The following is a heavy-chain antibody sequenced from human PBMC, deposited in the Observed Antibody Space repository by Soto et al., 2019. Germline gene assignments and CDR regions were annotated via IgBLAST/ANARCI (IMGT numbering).Heavy chain of an antibody. CDR1: GLTVSSDY. J-gene: IGHJ4*02. CDR3: ARLVTYGDHVDY. D-gene: IGHD2-21*02. CDR2: IYTGGST. Sequence: EVQLMESGGGLVQPGGSLRLSCGVSGLTVSSDYMSWVRQAPGKGLEWVSVIYTGGSTYYANSVKGRFTISRHNSKNTVYLQMNRLKVEATAVYYCARLVTYGDHVDYWGQGTLVTVSP. V-gene: IGHV3-53*04.